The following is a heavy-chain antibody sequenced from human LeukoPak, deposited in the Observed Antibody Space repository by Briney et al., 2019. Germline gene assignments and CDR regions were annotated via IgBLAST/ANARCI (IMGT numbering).Heavy chain of an antibody. Sequence: GGSLRLSCAASGSTFSSYAMSWVRQAPGKGLEWVSAISGSGGSTYYADSVKGRFTISRDNAKNSLYLQMNSLRAEDTAVYYCARKSGSSGYPFDYWGQGTVVTVSS. CDR2: ISGSGGST. CDR3: ARKSGSSGYPFDY. D-gene: IGHD3-22*01. J-gene: IGHJ4*02. CDR1: GSTFSSYA. V-gene: IGHV3-23*01.